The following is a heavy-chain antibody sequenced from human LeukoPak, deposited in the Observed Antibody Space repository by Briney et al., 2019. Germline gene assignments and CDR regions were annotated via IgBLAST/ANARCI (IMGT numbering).Heavy chain of an antibody. Sequence: GGSLRLSCAASGFSFSTYTMNWVRQAPGKGLEWVALIYSGGNTHYADSVKGRFTISRDNSKNTLYLQMSSLRVEDTAVYYCTRDTPGIAASVSGGWGQGTLVTVSS. CDR1: GFSFSTYT. J-gene: IGHJ4*02. CDR2: IYSGGNT. D-gene: IGHD6-13*01. CDR3: TRDTPGIAASVSGG. V-gene: IGHV3-53*01.